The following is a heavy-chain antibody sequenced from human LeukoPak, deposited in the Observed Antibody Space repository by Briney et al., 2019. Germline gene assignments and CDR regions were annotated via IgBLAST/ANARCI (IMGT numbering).Heavy chain of an antibody. CDR2: ISYDGSNK. Sequence: PGGSLRLSCAASGFTFSSYARHWVRQAPGKGLEWVAVISYDGSNKYYADSVKGRFTISRDNSKNTLYLQMDSLRAEDTAVYYCARVRSSGWYYFDYWGQGTLVTVSS. J-gene: IGHJ4*02. V-gene: IGHV3-30*04. D-gene: IGHD6-19*01. CDR3: ARVRSSGWYYFDY. CDR1: GFTFSSYA.